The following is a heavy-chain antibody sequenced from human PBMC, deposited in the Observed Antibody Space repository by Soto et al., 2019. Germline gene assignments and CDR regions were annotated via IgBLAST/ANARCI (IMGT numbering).Heavy chain of an antibody. CDR1: VGSISSYY. Sequence: PSETLSLTCTVSVGSISSYYWSWIRQPPGKGLEWIGYIYYSGSTNYNPSLKSRVTISVDTSKNQFSLKLSSVTAADTAVYYCARAVAGYFDYWGQGTLVTVSS. V-gene: IGHV4-59*01. J-gene: IGHJ4*02. CDR3: ARAVAGYFDY. D-gene: IGHD6-19*01. CDR2: IYYSGST.